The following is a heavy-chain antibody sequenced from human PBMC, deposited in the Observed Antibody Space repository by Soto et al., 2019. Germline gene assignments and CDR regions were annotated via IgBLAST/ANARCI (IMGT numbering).Heavy chain of an antibody. J-gene: IGHJ4*02. CDR1: GSTFNNFA. Sequence: QVVLLQSGAEVKEPGSSVRVSCQVSGSTFNNFAFSCVRQAPGHGPGWMGGIVVDSNTAEYSQRFQDRGTITADTSTDTLYMELGRLTFEDTVVYYCARAIKRWEVNYYFAFWGQGTLVTVSS. D-gene: IGHD1-26*01. CDR3: ARAIKRWEVNYYFAF. V-gene: IGHV1-69*06. CDR2: IVVDSNTA.